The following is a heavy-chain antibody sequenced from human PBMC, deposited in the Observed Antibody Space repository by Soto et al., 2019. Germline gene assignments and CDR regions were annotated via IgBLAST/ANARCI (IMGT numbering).Heavy chain of an antibody. D-gene: IGHD3-22*01. CDR3: ASKNYYDSSGHPYYFDY. CDR2: IIPIFGTT. Sequence: QVQLVQSGAEVKKPGSSVKVSCQASGGTSSFAINWVRQAPGQGLEWMGGIIPIFGTTKFAQNFQARVTITADKSTSRAYMELSSLRSEDTAVYYCASKNYYDSSGHPYYFDYWGQGTLVTVSS. CDR1: GGTSSFA. V-gene: IGHV1-69*06. J-gene: IGHJ4*02.